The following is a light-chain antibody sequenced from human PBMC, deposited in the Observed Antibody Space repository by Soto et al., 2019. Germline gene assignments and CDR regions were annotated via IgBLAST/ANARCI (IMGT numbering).Light chain of an antibody. Sequence: EIVMTQSPATLSVSPGERATLSCRASQSVSSNLAWYQQKPGQAPRLLIYGASTRATGIPARFSGSRSGTEFTLNISSLHSEDFAVYNCQQYSNWPPYTFGQGTKLEIK. V-gene: IGKV3-15*01. CDR3: QQYSNWPPYT. CDR1: QSVSSN. J-gene: IGKJ2*01. CDR2: GAS.